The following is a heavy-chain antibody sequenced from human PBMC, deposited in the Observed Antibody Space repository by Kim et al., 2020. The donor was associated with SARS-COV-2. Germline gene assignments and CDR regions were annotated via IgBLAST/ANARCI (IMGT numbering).Heavy chain of an antibody. V-gene: IGHV4-39*01. CDR2: IYYSGST. CDR1: GGSISSSSYY. Sequence: SETLSLTCTVSGGSISSSSYYWGWIRQPPGKGLEWIGSIYYSGSTYYNPSLKSRVTISVDTSKNQFSLKLSSVTAADTAVYYCATVPAATPTVRWFDPCGPRTLVTVSS. CDR3: ATVPAATPTVRWFDP. D-gene: IGHD2-2*01. J-gene: IGHJ5*02.